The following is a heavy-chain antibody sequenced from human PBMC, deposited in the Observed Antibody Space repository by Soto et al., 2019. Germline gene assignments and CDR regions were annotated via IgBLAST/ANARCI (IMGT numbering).Heavy chain of an antibody. V-gene: IGHV4-39*01. J-gene: IGHJ6*02. CDR3: ARHPQNSDRYGMDV. CDR2: IYYSGST. CDR1: VGSISSSSYY. Sequence: PSETLSLTCTVSVGSISSSSYYWGWIRQPPGKGLEWIGSIYYSGSTYYNPSLKSRVTISVDTSKNQFSLKLSSVTAADTAVYYCARHPQNSDRYGMDVWGQGTTVTVSS. D-gene: IGHD1-26*01.